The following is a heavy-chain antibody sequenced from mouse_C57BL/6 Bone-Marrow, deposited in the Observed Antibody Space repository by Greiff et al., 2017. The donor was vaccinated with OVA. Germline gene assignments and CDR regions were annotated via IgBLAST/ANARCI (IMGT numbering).Heavy chain of an antibody. V-gene: IGHV1-82*01. Sequence: VQLMESGPELVKPGASVKISCKASGYAFSSSWMNWVKQRPGKGLEWIGRIYPGDGDTNYNGKFKGKATLTADKSSSTAYMQLSSLTSEDSAVYFCARRDSYYYAMDYWGQGTSVTVSS. J-gene: IGHJ4*01. CDR2: IYPGDGDT. CDR3: ARRDSYYYAMDY. CDR1: GYAFSSSW.